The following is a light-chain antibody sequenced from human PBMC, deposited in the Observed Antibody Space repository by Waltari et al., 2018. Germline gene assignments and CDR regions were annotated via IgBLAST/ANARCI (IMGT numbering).Light chain of an antibody. CDR3: CSYAASTTWL. CDR1: NSDVGHYNL. Sequence: QSALTQPASVSGSPGQSITISCTGSNSDVGHYNLVSWYQQHPGKAPKLLLYEVNHRPSGVSSRLSGSKTGITTSLTFSGIQAEDEADFFCCSYAASTTWLFGGGTRLTVL. CDR2: EVN. V-gene: IGLV2-23*02. J-gene: IGLJ2*01.